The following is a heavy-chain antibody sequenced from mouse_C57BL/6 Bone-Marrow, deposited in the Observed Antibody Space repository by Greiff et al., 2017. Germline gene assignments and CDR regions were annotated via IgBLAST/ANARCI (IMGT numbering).Heavy chain of an antibody. J-gene: IGHJ4*01. CDR3: ARPYGNYGRSAMDY. CDR2: IYPGSGST. V-gene: IGHV1-55*01. Sequence: QVQLQQPGAELVKPGASVKMSCKASGYTFTSYWITWVKQRPGQGLEWIGDIYPGSGSTNYNEKFKSKATLTVDTSSSTAYMQLSSLTSEDSAVYYCARPYGNYGRSAMDYWGQGTSVTVSS. D-gene: IGHD2-1*01. CDR1: GYTFTSYW.